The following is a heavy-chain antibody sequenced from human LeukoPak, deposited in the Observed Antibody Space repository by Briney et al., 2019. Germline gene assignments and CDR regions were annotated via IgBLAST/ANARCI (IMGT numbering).Heavy chain of an antibody. Sequence: SETLSLTCAVSGGSISSGGYSWRWIRQPPGKGLEWIGYIYHSGSTYYNPSLKSRVTISVDRSKNQFSLKLSSVTAADTAVYYCAGLKWDYYDSSGYHDYWGQGTLVTVSS. CDR2: IYHSGST. CDR1: GGSISSGGYS. V-gene: IGHV4-30-2*01. CDR3: AGLKWDYYDSSGYHDY. D-gene: IGHD3-22*01. J-gene: IGHJ4*02.